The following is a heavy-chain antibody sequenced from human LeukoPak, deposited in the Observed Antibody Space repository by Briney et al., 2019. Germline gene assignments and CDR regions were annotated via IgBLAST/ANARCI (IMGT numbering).Heavy chain of an antibody. V-gene: IGHV3-23*01. CDR2: ISGSGGST. CDR3: AKRLLRFLDLIGY. CDR1: GFTFSSYA. J-gene: IGHJ4*02. Sequence: GGSLRLSCAASGFTFSSYAMSLVRQAPGKGLEWVSAISGSGGSTYYADSVKGRFTISRDNSKNTLYLQMNSLRAEDTAVYYCAKRLLRFLDLIGYWGQGTLVTVSS. D-gene: IGHD3-3*01.